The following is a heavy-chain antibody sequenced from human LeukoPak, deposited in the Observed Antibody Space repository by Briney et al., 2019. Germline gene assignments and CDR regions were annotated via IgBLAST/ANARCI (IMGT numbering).Heavy chain of an antibody. V-gene: IGHV3-64*01. CDR1: GFTFSSYA. J-gene: IGHJ5*02. CDR2: ISSNGGST. Sequence: PGGSLRLSCAASGFTFSSYAMHWVRQAPGKGLEYVSAISSNGGSTYYANSVKGRFTISRDNSKNTLYLQMGSLRAEDMAVYHCARSIAAAMNWLDPWGQGTLVTVSS. CDR3: ARSIAAAMNWLDP. D-gene: IGHD6-13*01.